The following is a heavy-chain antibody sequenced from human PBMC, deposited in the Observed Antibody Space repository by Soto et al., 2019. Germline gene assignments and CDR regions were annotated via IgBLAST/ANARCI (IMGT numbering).Heavy chain of an antibody. CDR3: ASVSAAQYYYGMDA. V-gene: IGHV3-74*01. J-gene: IGHJ6*02. D-gene: IGHD4-4*01. CDR2: IDTTGSTT. Sequence: EVQLVESGGGLVQPGGSLRLSCAASEFTFSTYWMHWVRQAPGKGLEWVARIDTTGSTTTYAGSVQGRFTISRDNAKNTLYLQMHSVRDEDTAVYYCASVSAAQYYYGMDAWRQGTTVTVSS. CDR1: EFTFSTYW.